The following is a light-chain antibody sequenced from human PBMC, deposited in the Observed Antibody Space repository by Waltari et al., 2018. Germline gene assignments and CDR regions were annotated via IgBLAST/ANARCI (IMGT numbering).Light chain of an antibody. CDR2: EVT. V-gene: IGLV2-23*02. CDR1: RRDVGRFNL. CDR3: CSYAGSSTWV. J-gene: IGLJ3*02. Sequence: QSALTQPSSVSGSPGQSITISCPSTRRDVGRFNLFSWYQQHPGKAPKLVIYEVTKRPSGVSTRFSGSKSGNTASLTISGLQAEDEADYCCCSYAGSSTWVFGGGTKLTVL.